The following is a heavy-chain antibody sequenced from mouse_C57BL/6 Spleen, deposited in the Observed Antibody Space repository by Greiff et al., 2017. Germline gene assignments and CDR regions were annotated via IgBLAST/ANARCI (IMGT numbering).Heavy chain of an antibody. CDR1: GYSITSGYD. J-gene: IGHJ4*01. CDR3: ARGGFITTVVDYYAMDY. Sequence: VQLKESGPGMVKPSQSLSLTCTVTGYSITSGYDWHWIRHFPGNKLEWMGYISYSGSTNYNPSLKSRISITHDTSKNHFFLKLNSVTTEDTATYYCARGGFITTVVDYYAMDYWGQGTSVTVSS. V-gene: IGHV3-1*01. D-gene: IGHD1-1*01. CDR2: ISYSGST.